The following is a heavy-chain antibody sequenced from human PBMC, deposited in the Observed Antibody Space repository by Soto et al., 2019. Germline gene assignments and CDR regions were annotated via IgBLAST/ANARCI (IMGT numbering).Heavy chain of an antibody. CDR1: GFTFSGYW. D-gene: IGHD1-1*01. Sequence: GGSLRLSCAASGFTFSGYWMSWVRQAPGKGLEWVANIKQDGSEKYYVDSVKGRFTISRDNAKNSLYLQMNSLRAEDTAVYYCAGVPNTGTTSYWGQGTLVTVSS. V-gene: IGHV3-7*01. J-gene: IGHJ4*02. CDR2: IKQDGSEK. CDR3: AGVPNTGTTSY.